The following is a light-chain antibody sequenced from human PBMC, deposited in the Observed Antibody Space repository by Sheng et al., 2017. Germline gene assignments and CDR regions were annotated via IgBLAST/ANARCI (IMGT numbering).Light chain of an antibody. CDR3: LLYMGSGLYV. CDR2: STN. V-gene: IGLV8-61*01. Sequence: QTVVTQEPSFSVSPGGTVTLTCGLSSGSVSTSYYPSWYQQTPGQPPRTLIYSTNTRSSGVPDRFSGSILGNKAALTVTGAQADDESDYYCLLYMGSGLYVFGTGTKVTVV. J-gene: IGLJ1*01. CDR1: SGSVSTSYY.